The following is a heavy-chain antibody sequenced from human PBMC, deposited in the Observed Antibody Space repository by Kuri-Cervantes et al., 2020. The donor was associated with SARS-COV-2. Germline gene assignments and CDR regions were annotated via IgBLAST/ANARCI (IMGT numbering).Heavy chain of an antibody. Sequence: GESLKISCAASGFTFSSYAMHWVRQAPGKGLEWVAVISYDGSNKYYADSVKGRFTISRDNSKNTLYLQMNSLRAEDTAVYYCARGDYGDYGDYRGQGTLVTVSS. J-gene: IGHJ4*02. V-gene: IGHV3-30-3*01. CDR3: ARGDYGDYGDY. CDR1: GFTFSSYA. D-gene: IGHD4-17*01. CDR2: ISYDGSNK.